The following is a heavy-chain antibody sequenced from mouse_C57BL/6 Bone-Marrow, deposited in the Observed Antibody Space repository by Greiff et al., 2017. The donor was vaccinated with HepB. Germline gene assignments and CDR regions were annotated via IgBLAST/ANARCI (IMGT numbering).Heavy chain of an antibody. CDR1: GYTFTDYY. V-gene: IGHV1-77*01. CDR2: IGPGSGST. CDR3: ARPTVVAFYWYFDV. Sequence: QVQLQQSGAELVKPGASVKISCKASGYTFTDYYINWVKQRPGQGLEWIGKIGPGSGSTYYNEKFKGKATLTADKSSSTAYMQRSSLTSEDSAVYFGARPTVVAFYWYFDVWGTGTTVTVSS. J-gene: IGHJ1*03. D-gene: IGHD1-1*01.